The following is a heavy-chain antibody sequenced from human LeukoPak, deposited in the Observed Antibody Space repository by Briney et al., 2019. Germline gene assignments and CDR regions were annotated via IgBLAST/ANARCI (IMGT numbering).Heavy chain of an antibody. CDR3: ASAAIRNTYYYDSSGYGTGLI. CDR2: MNPNTGST. Sequence: GASVKVSCKASGYTFATYDINWVRQAPGQGLEWMGWMNPNTGSTGYAQKFQGRVTMTANTSISTVYMELSSLRSEDTAVYYCASAAIRNTYYYDSSGYGTGLIWGQGTMVTVSS. D-gene: IGHD3-22*01. J-gene: IGHJ3*02. CDR1: GYTFATYD. V-gene: IGHV1-8*01.